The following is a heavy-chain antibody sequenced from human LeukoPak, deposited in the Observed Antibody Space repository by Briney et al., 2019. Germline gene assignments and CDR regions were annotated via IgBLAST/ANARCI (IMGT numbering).Heavy chain of an antibody. J-gene: IGHJ5*02. D-gene: IGHD6-19*01. CDR3: ARCQARLSWFDP. CDR1: GGSSSGYY. Sequence: PSETLSLTCAVYGGSSSGYYWSWIRQPPGKGLEWIGEINHSGSTNYNPSLKSRVTISVDTSKNQFSLKLSSVTAADTAVYYCARCQARLSWFDPWGQGTLVTVSS. V-gene: IGHV4-34*01. CDR2: INHSGST.